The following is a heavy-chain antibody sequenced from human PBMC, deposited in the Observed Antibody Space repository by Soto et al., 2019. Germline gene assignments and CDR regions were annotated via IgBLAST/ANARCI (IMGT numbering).Heavy chain of an antibody. V-gene: IGHV1-18*01. CDR3: ARWGYRLDYGDYVMDGFDY. CDR2: ISAYNGNT. D-gene: IGHD4-17*01. Sequence: QVQLVQSGAEVKKPGASVKVSCKASGYTFTSYGISWVRQAPGQGLEWMGWISAYNGNTNYAQKLQGRVTMTTDTSTSTADMGLRSLRSDDTAVYYCARWGYRLDYGDYVMDGFDYWGQGTLVTVSS. CDR1: GYTFTSYG. J-gene: IGHJ4*02.